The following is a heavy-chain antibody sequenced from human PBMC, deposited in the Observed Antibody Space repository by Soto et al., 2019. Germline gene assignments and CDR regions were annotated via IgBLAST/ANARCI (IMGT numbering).Heavy chain of an antibody. CDR3: ARDPPQYYYDSSGYKDY. D-gene: IGHD3-22*01. Sequence: ASVKVSCKASGYTFTSYGISWVRQAPGQGLEWMGWISAYNGNTNYAQKLQGRVTMTTDTSTSTAYMELRSLRSDDTAVYYCARDPPQYYYDSSGYKDYWGQGTLVTVSS. V-gene: IGHV1-18*01. J-gene: IGHJ4*02. CDR2: ISAYNGNT. CDR1: GYTFTSYG.